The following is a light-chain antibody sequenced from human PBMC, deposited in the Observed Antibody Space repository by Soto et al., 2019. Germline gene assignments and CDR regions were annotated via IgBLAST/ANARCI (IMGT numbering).Light chain of an antibody. CDR2: EGS. V-gene: IGLV2-23*01. CDR3: CSYAGSSTWV. CDR1: SSDVGSYNL. J-gene: IGLJ3*02. Sequence: QSALTQPASVSGSPGQSITSACTGTSSDVGSYNLVSWYQQHPGKAPKLMIYEGSKRPSGVSNRFSGSKSGNTASLTISGVQAEDEADYYCCSYAGSSTWVFGGGTKLTVL.